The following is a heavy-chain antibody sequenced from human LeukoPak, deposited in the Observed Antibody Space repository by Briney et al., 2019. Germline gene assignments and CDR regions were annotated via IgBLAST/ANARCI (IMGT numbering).Heavy chain of an antibody. J-gene: IGHJ2*01. Sequence: SETLSLTCTVFDGSISPYYWSWIRQPAGKGLEWIGRMYTSGSANYNPSLRSRVTMSVDTSKNQFSLKLTSVTAADTAVYYCARDTYCSGGSCPGWYYDLWGRGTLVTVSS. D-gene: IGHD2-15*01. CDR3: ARDTYCSGGSCPGWYYDL. CDR1: DGSISPYY. V-gene: IGHV4-4*07. CDR2: MYTSGSA.